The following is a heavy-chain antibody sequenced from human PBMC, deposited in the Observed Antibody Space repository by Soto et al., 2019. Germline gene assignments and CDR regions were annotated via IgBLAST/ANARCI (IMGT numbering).Heavy chain of an antibody. J-gene: IGHJ6*02. CDR3: VRQGIGALHGLGDV. D-gene: IGHD1-26*01. CDR1: GDSIGTYN. CDR2: IYSNGGT. V-gene: IGHV4-59*08. Sequence: QVQLQASGPGLVKPSDTLSLTCTVSGDSIGTYNWGWIRPPPGKRLEWIGYIYSNGGTSYNPALKSLGTISADTSTTQFSLRLSSVPAADPAVYYCVRQGIGALHGLGDVGGQGTTVTVSS.